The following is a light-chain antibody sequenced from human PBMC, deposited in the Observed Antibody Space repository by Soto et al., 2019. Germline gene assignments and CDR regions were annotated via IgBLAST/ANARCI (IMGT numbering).Light chain of an antibody. CDR1: QSISIY. CDR3: QQSHSMPLT. CDR2: AAS. J-gene: IGKJ4*01. V-gene: IGKV1-39*01. Sequence: DIQLTQSPSSLSASVGDRVTITCRASQSISIYLNWYQQKPGKAPKLLIFAASSLQSGVPSRFSGSGSVTDFTLTISNLQPEDSATYYCQQSHSMPLTLGGGTGVEIK.